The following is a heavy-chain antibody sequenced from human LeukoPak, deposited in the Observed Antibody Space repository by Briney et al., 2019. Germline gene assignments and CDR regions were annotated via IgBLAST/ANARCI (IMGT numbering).Heavy chain of an antibody. CDR3: AKEEQYYYDSSGSPGFQH. CDR1: GFTFSSYA. D-gene: IGHD3-22*01. CDR2: ISGSGGST. J-gene: IGHJ1*01. V-gene: IGHV3-23*01. Sequence: PGGSLRLSCAASGFTFSSYAMSWVRQAPGKGLEWVSAISGSGGSTYYADSVKGRFTISRDNSKNTLYLQMNSLRAEDTAVYYCAKEEQYYYDSSGSPGFQHWGQGTLVTVSS.